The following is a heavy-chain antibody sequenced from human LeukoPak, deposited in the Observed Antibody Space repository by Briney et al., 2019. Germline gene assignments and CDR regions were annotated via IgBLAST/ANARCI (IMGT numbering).Heavy chain of an antibody. J-gene: IGHJ4*02. V-gene: IGHV3-23*01. CDR3: AKDADSSGWYYFDY. D-gene: IGHD6-19*01. Sequence: HPGGSLRLSCAASGFTFSSHAMSWVRQAPGKGLEWVSAISGSGGSTYYADSVKGRFTISRDNSKNTLYLQMNSLRAEDTAVYYCAKDADSSGWYYFDYWGQGTLVTVSS. CDR2: ISGSGGST. CDR1: GFTFSSHA.